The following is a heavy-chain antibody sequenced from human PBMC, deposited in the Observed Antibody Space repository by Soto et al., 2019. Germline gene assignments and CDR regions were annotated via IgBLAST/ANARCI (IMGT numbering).Heavy chain of an antibody. D-gene: IGHD6-13*01. CDR1: GGTFSSYA. CDR2: IIPIFGTA. CDR3: ARASSWRQKDDYYGMYV. J-gene: IGHJ6*02. V-gene: IGHV1-69*06. Sequence: QVQLVQSGAEVKKPGSSVKVSCKASGGTFSSYAISWVRQAPGQGLEWMGGIIPIFGTANYAQKFQGRVTITADKSTSTAYMELSSLRSEDTAVYYCARASSWRQKDDYYGMYVWGQGTTVTVSS.